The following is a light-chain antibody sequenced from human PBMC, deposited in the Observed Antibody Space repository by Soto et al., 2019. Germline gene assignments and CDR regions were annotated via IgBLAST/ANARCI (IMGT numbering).Light chain of an antibody. Sequence: EIVLTQSPGTLSLSPGERATLSCRASENIISDYSAWYQLKPGQAPRLLIYAATKRAIGIPDRFSGSGSGTDFPLTISRLEPEDFAVYYCQQYGRSPLFGQGTRLEIK. CDR2: AAT. CDR1: ENIISDY. V-gene: IGKV3-20*01. J-gene: IGKJ5*01. CDR3: QQYGRSPL.